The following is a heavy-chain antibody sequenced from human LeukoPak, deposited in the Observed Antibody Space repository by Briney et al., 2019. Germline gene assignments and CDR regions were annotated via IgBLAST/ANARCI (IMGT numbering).Heavy chain of an antibody. CDR2: INDNSDTI. V-gene: IGHV3-48*04. D-gene: IGHD3-16*01. Sequence: GGSLRLSCAASGFTFSHYSMHWVRQAPGKGLECVSYINDNSDTIFYADSVKGRFTISRDNAKNSLYLQMNSLGAEDTAVYYCVRDLFGRDRRPFDCWGQGTLVTVSS. CDR1: GFTFSHYS. CDR3: VRDLFGRDRRPFDC. J-gene: IGHJ4*02.